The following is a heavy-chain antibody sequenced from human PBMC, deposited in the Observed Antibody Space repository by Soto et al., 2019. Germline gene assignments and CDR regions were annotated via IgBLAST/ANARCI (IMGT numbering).Heavy chain of an antibody. CDR3: ARDRRRSNTGIDP. Sequence: QVQLQESGPGLVKPSETLSLTCAVSGDSITSSTWWSWVRQPPGKGLQWIGDIYDSGSTNYNPSLRSRVTIAVQKAKNQFSLKLTSVTAADTAIYFCARDRRRSNTGIDPWGQGNLVTVSS. CDR2: IYDSGST. J-gene: IGHJ5*02. V-gene: IGHV4-4*02. CDR1: GDSITSSTW. D-gene: IGHD2-2*02.